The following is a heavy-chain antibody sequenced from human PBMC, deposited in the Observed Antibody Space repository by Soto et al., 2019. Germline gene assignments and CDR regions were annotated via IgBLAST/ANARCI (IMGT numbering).Heavy chain of an antibody. CDR1: GSSISSYY. Sequence: PSETLSLTCTVSGSSISSYYWSWIRQPPGKGLEWIGYIYYSGSTNYNPSLKSRVTISVDTSKNQFSLKLSSVTAADTAVYYCGRVVVAARYYYYMDVWGKGTTVTVSS. CDR3: GRVVVAARYYYYMDV. CDR2: IYYSGST. V-gene: IGHV4-59*01. D-gene: IGHD2-15*01. J-gene: IGHJ6*03.